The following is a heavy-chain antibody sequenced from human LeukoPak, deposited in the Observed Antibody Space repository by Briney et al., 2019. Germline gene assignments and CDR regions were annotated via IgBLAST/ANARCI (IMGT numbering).Heavy chain of an antibody. D-gene: IGHD3-22*01. CDR1: GGSFSGYY. CDR3: ARGRDYYYDSSGPFDY. Sequence: SETLSLTCGVFGGSFSGYYWTWLRQPPGKGLEWIGQINHRGSSHYNPSLRSRVTISVDTSKNQFSLKLSSVTAADTAVCYCARGRDYYYDSSGPFDYWGQGTLVTVSS. CDR2: INHRGSS. V-gene: IGHV4-34*01. J-gene: IGHJ4*02.